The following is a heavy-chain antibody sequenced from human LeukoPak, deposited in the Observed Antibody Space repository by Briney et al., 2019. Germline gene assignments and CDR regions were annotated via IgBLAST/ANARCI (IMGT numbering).Heavy chain of an antibody. J-gene: IGHJ4*02. Sequence: GGSLRLSCAASGFTFSSYAMHWVRQAPGKGLEWVAVISYDGSNKYYADSVKGRFTISRDNSKNTLYLQMNSLRAEDTAVYYCARDLGYCSGGSCYLAYYFDYWGQGTLVTVSS. CDR3: ARDLGYCSGGSCYLAYYFDY. CDR1: GFTFSSYA. D-gene: IGHD2-15*01. V-gene: IGHV3-30-3*01. CDR2: ISYDGSNK.